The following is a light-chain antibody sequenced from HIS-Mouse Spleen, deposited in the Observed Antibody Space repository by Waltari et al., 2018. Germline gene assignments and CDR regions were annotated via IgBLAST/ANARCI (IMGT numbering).Light chain of an antibody. V-gene: IGLV3-25*03. J-gene: IGLJ3*02. CDR2: KDS. CDR3: QSADSSGTYWV. CDR1: ALPKQY. Sequence: SYELTQPPSVSVSPGQTARITCSGDALPKQYAYWYQQKPGQAPVLVIYKDSGRPSGIPERFSGSISGTTVTLTISGGQAEDEADYYCQSADSSGTYWVFGGGTKLTVL.